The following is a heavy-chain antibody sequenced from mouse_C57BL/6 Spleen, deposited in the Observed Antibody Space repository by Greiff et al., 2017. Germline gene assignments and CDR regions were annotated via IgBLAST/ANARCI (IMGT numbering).Heavy chain of an antibody. D-gene: IGHD2-3*01. CDR1: GYAFSSSW. J-gene: IGHJ4*01. Sequence: VKVVESGPELVKPGASVKISCKASGYAFSSSWMNWVKQRPGKGLEWIGRIYPGDGDTNYNGKFKGKATLTADKSSSTAYMQLSSLTSEDSAVYFCARSRDGYSYAMDYWGQGTSVTVSS. V-gene: IGHV1-82*01. CDR2: IYPGDGDT. CDR3: ARSRDGYSYAMDY.